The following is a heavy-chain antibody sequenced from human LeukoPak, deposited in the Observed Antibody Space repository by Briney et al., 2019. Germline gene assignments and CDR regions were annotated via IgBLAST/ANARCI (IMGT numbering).Heavy chain of an antibody. CDR2: NSPDSGGT. J-gene: IGHJ3*02. V-gene: IGHV1-2*02. CDR3: ARVRPFQWVHDAFEM. D-gene: IGHD6-6*01. Sequence: ASVKVSCKASGYTFTGYNIHWVRQAPGQGPEWMGWNSPDSGGTYYAQNFQGRLTMTRDTSINTAYMELSSLTSDDTAVYYCARVRPFQWVHDAFEMWGQGTMVTVSS. CDR1: GYTFTGYN.